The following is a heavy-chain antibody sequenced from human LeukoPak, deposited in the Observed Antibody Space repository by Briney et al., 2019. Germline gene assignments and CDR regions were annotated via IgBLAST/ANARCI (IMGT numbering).Heavy chain of an antibody. D-gene: IGHD3-9*01. CDR2: IYYSGST. CDR3: ASSPRYFDWLLYPYDAFDI. J-gene: IGHJ3*02. V-gene: IGHV4-59*01. CDR1: GGSISSYY. Sequence: SETLSLTCTVSGGSISSYYWSWVRQPPGKGLEWIGYIYYSGSTNYNPSLKSRVTISVDTSKNQFSLKLSSVTAADTAVYYCASSPRYFDWLLYPYDAFDIWGQGTMVTVSS.